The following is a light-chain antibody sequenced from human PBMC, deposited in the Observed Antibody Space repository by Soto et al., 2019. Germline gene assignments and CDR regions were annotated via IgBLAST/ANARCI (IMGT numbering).Light chain of an antibody. CDR1: QSVSSN. CDR2: GAS. CDR3: QQFGSSPRLT. J-gene: IGKJ4*01. V-gene: IGKV3-20*01. Sequence: EVVWTQSPATLSLSTGERATLSCRASQSVSSNLAWYQQKPGQAPRLLIYGASTRATGIPARFSGSGSGTEFTLAISRLEPEDFAVYYCQQFGSSPRLTFGGGTKVDI.